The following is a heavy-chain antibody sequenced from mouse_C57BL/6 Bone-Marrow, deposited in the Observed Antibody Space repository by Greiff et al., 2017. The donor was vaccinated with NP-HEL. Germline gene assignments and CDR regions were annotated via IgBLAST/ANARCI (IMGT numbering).Heavy chain of an antibody. V-gene: IGHV14-4*01. Sequence: EVQLQQSGAELVRPGGSVKLSCTASGFNIKDDYMHWVKQRPEQGLEWIGWIDPENGDTEYASKFQGKATITADTSSNTAYLQLSSLTSEDTAVYYCTTFMATVAYWGQGTLVTVSA. J-gene: IGHJ3*01. CDR1: GFNIKDDY. CDR2: IDPENGDT. CDR3: TTFMATVAY. D-gene: IGHD1-1*01.